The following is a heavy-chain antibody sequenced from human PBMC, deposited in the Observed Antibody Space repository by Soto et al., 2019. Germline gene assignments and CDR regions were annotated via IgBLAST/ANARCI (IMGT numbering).Heavy chain of an antibody. CDR1: RFTFSYYA. CDR3: VRTIVGAGPDASDM. D-gene: IGHD6-19*01. CDR2: ILSDGSKQ. J-gene: IGHJ3*02. V-gene: IGHV3-30*04. Sequence: PGGSLRLSCAASRFTFSYYAMHWIRQAPGKGLEWLAVILSDGSKQYHAESVKGRFTISRDNSKSTLYLQMNSLRVEDSAVYYCVRTIVGAGPDASDMWGQGTMGTGSS.